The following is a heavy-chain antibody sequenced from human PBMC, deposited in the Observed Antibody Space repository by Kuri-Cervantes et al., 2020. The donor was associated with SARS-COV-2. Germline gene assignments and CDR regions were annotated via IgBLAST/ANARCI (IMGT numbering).Heavy chain of an antibody. V-gene: IGHV1-2*02. J-gene: IGHJ6*03. CDR1: GYTFTGYY. CDR2: INPNSGGT. D-gene: IGHD7-27*01. Sequence: ASVKVSCKASGYTFTGYYMHWVRQAPGQGLEWMGWINPNSGGTNYAQKFQGRVTMTRDTSISTAYMELSSLRSEDTAVYYCARANWRTGGYYYYYMDVWGKGTTVTVSS. CDR3: ARANWRTGGYYYYYMDV.